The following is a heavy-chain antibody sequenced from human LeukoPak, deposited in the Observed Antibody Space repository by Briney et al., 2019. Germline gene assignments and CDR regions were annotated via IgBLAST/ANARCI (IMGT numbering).Heavy chain of an antibody. CDR3: ARDRLVVVPAAVSRVQKNYYMDV. V-gene: IGHV4-59*11. D-gene: IGHD2-2*01. Sequence: SETLSLTCTVSGGSISSHYWSWIRQPPGKGLEWIGYIYYSGSTNYNRSLKSRLTISVDTSKNPFSLNLSSVTAADTAVYYCARDRLVVVPAAVSRVQKNYYMDVWGKGATVTVSS. CDR2: IYYSGST. CDR1: GGSISSHY. J-gene: IGHJ6*03.